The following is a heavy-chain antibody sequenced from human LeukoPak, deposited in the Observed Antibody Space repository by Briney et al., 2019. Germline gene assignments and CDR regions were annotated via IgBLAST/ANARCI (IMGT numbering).Heavy chain of an antibody. D-gene: IGHD1-20*01. CDR3: ARDRRNNDY. J-gene: IGHJ4*02. CDR1: GYTFIDYG. V-gene: IGHV1-18*01. CDR2: INVYHGST. Sequence: ASVKVSCKASGYTFIDYGISWVRQAPGQGLEWVGWINVYHGSTDYGQKFQGRVSMTRDFSTNTVYMELRSLRFDDTAVYYCARDRRNNDYWGQGTLVTVSS.